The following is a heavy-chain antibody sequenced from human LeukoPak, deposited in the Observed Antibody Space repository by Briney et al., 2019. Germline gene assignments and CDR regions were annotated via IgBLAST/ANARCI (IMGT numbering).Heavy chain of an antibody. CDR2: IYYDGTT. Sequence: SETLSLTCTVSGDSISSSSYYWGWIRQPPGKGLEWIGSIYYDGTTYYYPSLKSRVTISIDTSRNQFSLKLNSVTAADTSVFYCARLSYPNFDYWGQGTLVTVSS. V-gene: IGHV4-39*01. CDR1: GDSISSSSYY. CDR3: ARLSYPNFDY. J-gene: IGHJ4*02.